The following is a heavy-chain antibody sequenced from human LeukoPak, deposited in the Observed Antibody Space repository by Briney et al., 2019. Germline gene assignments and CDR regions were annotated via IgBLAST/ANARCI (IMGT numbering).Heavy chain of an antibody. V-gene: IGHV3-7*01. D-gene: IGHD5-24*01. J-gene: IGHJ5*02. CDR2: IRYDGTNK. Sequence: GGSLRLSCAASGFTFSSYWMSWVRQAPGKGLEWVAYIRYDGTNKYYADSVKGRFTISRDNAKNSLYLQMNSLRAEDTAVYYCARDSEINNWFDPWGQGTLVTVSS. CDR3: ARDSEINNWFDP. CDR1: GFTFSSYW.